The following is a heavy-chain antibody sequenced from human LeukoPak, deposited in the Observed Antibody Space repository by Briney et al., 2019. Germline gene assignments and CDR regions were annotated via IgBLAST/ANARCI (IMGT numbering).Heavy chain of an antibody. J-gene: IGHJ1*01. D-gene: IGHD3-10*01. CDR2: IYHSGST. V-gene: IGHV4-30-2*01. CDR1: GGSISSGGYS. CDR3: ASDRGYGSGMT. Sequence: SQTLSLTCAVSGGSISSGGYSWSWIRQPPGKGLEWIGYIYHSGSTYYNPSLKSRVTISVDRSKNQFSLKLSSATAADTAVYYCASDRGYGSGMTWGQGTLVTVSS.